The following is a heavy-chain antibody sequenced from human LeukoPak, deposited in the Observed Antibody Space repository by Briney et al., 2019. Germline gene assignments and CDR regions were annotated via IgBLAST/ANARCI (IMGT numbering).Heavy chain of an antibody. J-gene: IGHJ3*02. CDR1: GFTFSRYW. Sequence: GGSLRLSCAASGFTFSRYWMHWVRHAPGKGLVWVSRISSDGSNIVYAGSVKGRFTISRDNAKNTLYLQMNSLRAEDTAVYYCARSFKDSSGYDYVDSFDIWGQGTMVTVSS. V-gene: IGHV3-74*01. D-gene: IGHD3-22*01. CDR2: ISSDGSNI. CDR3: ARSFKDSSGYDYVDSFDI.